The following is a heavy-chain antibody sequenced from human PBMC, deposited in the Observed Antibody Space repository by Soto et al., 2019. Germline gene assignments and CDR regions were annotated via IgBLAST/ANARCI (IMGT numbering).Heavy chain of an antibody. J-gene: IGHJ4*02. CDR3: GKGRSGQIVVFY. D-gene: IGHD1-26*01. V-gene: IGHV1-2*02. Sequence: ASVKVSCKASGYTFTGHYIHWVRQAPEQGPEWMGGIGPERGATRYAQRFQGRVTMTRDMSITTVYMELNNLSPDDTAVYYCGKGRSGQIVVFYWGQGTPVTVSS. CDR2: IGPERGAT. CDR1: GYTFTGHY.